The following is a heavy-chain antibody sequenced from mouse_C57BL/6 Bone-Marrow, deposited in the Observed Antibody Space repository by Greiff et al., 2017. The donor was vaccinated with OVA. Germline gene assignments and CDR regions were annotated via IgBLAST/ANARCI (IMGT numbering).Heavy chain of an antibody. CDR1: GYSFTDYN. CDR2: INPNYGTT. Sequence: VHVKQSGPELVKPGASVKISCKASGYSFTDYNMNWVKQSTGQSLEWIGVINPNYGTTSYNQKFKGKATLTVDQSSSTAYMQLNSLTSEDSAVYYGATPLYYGSPYFDYWGQGTTLTVSS. V-gene: IGHV1-39*01. D-gene: IGHD1-1*01. CDR3: ATPLYYGSPYFDY. J-gene: IGHJ2*01.